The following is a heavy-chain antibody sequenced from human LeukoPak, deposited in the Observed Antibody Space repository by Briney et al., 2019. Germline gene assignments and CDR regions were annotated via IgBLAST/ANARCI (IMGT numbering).Heavy chain of an antibody. CDR1: GFTFSSYW. CDR2: IKQDGSEK. CDR3: ARALGFYNYRYYYYYYMDV. D-gene: IGHD5-24*01. V-gene: IGHV3-7*01. J-gene: IGHJ6*03. Sequence: RGGSLRLSCAASGFTFSSYWMSWVGQAPGKGLEGVADIKQDGSEKDYVDSVKGRVTISRDNAKNSLYLQMNRLRADDTAVYYCARALGFYNYRYYYYYYMDVWGKGPTVTISS.